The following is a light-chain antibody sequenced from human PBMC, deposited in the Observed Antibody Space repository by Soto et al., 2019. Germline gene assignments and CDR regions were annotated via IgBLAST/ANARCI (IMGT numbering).Light chain of an antibody. CDR3: QQNGWSPLT. CDR1: QSVRGY. CDR2: DAY. V-gene: IGKV3-11*01. J-gene: IGKJ5*01. Sequence: EIVLTQSPATLSLSPGERATLSCRASQSVRGYLAWYQQKLGQAPRLLIYDAYNRATGVPARFSGSGSGADFTLTISRLEPEDFAVYYCQQNGWSPLTFGQGTRLEIK.